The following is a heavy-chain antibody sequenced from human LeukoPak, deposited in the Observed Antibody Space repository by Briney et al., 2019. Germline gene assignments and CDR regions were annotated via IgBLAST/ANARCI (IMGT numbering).Heavy chain of an antibody. Sequence: PGRSLRLSCAASGFTFDDYAMYWVRQAPGKGLEWVSGTSWNSGSIVYADSVKGRFTISRDNAKNSLYLQMNSLRAEDTAVYYCARVCNYGGNPEEYYYYYMDVWGKGTTVTVSS. D-gene: IGHD4-23*01. CDR3: ARVCNYGGNPEEYYYYYMDV. V-gene: IGHV3-9*01. CDR2: TSWNSGSI. CDR1: GFTFDDYA. J-gene: IGHJ6*03.